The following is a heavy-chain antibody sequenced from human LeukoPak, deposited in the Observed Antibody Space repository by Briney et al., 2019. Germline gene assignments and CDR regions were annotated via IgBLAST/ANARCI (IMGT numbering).Heavy chain of an antibody. V-gene: IGHV6-1*01. CDR1: GDIVSSNSVN. J-gene: IGHJ5*02. D-gene: IGHD2-2*01. CDR3: ARRLTQYDCFDP. CDR2: TYYRSTWYN. Sequence: SQTLSLTCAISGDIVSSNSVNWNWIRQSPSRGLEWLGRTYYRSTWYNDYAVSVRGRITVNPDTYKNQFSLHLNSVTPEDTAVYYCARRLTQYDCFDPWGQGILVTVSS.